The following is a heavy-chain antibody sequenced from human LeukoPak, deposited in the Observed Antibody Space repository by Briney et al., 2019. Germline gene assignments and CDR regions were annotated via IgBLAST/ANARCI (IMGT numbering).Heavy chain of an antibody. V-gene: IGHV3-23*01. J-gene: IGHJ2*01. CDR2: ISGSGGST. CDR3: ARIYSSSSDWYFDL. CDR1: GFTFSDYA. Sequence: GGSLRLSCAASGFTFSDYAMSWVRQAPGKGLEWVSAISGSGGSTYYADSVKGRFTISRDNAKNSLYLQMNSLRAEDTAVYYCARIYSSSSDWYFDLWGRGTLVTVSS. D-gene: IGHD6-6*01.